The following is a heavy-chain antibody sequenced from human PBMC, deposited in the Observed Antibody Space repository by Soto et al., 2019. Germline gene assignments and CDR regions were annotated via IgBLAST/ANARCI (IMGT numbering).Heavy chain of an antibody. CDR3: AKNWNWGSLVH. CDR2: FFYSEST. CDR1: GGSISSGPYS. Sequence: PSETLSLTCTVSGGSISSGPYSWGWIRQPPGKGLDWIGYFFYSESTNYNPSLKSRVTISVDTSKNQFSLKLSSVTAADTAVYYCAKNWNWGSLVHWGQGTLVTV. V-gene: IGHV4-61*05. D-gene: IGHD7-27*01. J-gene: IGHJ4*02.